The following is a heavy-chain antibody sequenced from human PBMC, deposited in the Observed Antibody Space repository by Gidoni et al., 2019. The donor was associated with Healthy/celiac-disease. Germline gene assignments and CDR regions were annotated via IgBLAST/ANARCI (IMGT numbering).Heavy chain of an antibody. Sequence: QLQLQESGPGLVKPSETLSLTCTVSGGSISSSSYYWGWIRQPPGKGLEWIGSIYYSGSTYYNPSLKSRVTISVDTSKNQFSLKLSSVTAADTAVYYCAILLWFGEYKLDYWGQGTLVTVSS. D-gene: IGHD3-10*01. CDR1: GGSISSSSYY. CDR2: IYYSGST. J-gene: IGHJ4*02. V-gene: IGHV4-39*01. CDR3: AILLWFGEYKLDY.